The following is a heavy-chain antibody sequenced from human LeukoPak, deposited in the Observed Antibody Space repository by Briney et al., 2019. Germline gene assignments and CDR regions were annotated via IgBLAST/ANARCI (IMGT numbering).Heavy chain of an antibody. J-gene: IGHJ4*02. Sequence: ASVKVSCKAPGYTFTGYYMHWVRQAPGQGLEWMGWINPNSGGTNYAQKFQGRVTMTRDTSISTAYMELSRLRSDDTAVYYCARDKRIAAAGKDYWGQGTLVTVSS. CDR3: ARDKRIAAAGKDY. CDR2: INPNSGGT. V-gene: IGHV1-2*02. CDR1: GYTFTGYY. D-gene: IGHD6-13*01.